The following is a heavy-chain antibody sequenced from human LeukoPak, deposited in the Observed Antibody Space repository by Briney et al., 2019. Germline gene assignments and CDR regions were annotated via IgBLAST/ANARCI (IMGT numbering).Heavy chain of an antibody. CDR3: ARDDNWNDKPFDL. CDR1: GFTFSNAW. Sequence: PGGSLRLSCAASGFTFSNAWMNWVRQAPGKGLEWVSSISTSSSHIYYADSLKGRFTVSRDNAKNSLYLQMNNLRAEDTAVYYCARDDNWNDKPFDLWGPGTLVTVSS. CDR2: ISTSSSHI. D-gene: IGHD1-20*01. J-gene: IGHJ4*02. V-gene: IGHV3-21*01.